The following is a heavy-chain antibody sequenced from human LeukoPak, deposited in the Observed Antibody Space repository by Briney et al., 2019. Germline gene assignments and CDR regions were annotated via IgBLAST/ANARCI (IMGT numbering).Heavy chain of an antibody. CDR3: ARGLGYCSGGGCYPLDY. J-gene: IGHJ4*02. V-gene: IGHV1-69*02. CDR2: IIPILGIA. D-gene: IGHD2-15*01. Sequence: SVKVSCKASGGTFSSYTISWVRQAPGQGREWMGRIIPILGIANYAQKFQGRVTITADKSTSTAYMELSSLRSEDTAVYYCARGLGYCSGGGCYPLDYWGQGTLVTVSS. CDR1: GGTFSSYT.